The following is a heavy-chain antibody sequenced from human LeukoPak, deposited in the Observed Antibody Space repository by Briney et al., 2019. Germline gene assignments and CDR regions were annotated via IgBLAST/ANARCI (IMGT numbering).Heavy chain of an antibody. D-gene: IGHD1-14*01. CDR1: GYTFTSYG. CDR2: ISAYNGNT. CDR3: ARDPASEDYYYGMDV. V-gene: IGHV1-18*01. J-gene: IGHJ6*02. Sequence: ASVKVSCKASGYTFTSYGISWVRQAPGQGLEWMGWISAYNGNTSYAQKLQGRVTMTTDTSTSTAYMELRSLRSDDTAVYYCARDPASEDYYYGMDVWGQGTTVTVSS.